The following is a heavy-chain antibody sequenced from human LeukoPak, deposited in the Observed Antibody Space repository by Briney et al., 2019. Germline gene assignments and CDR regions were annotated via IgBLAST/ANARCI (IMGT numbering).Heavy chain of an antibody. CDR2: IYHSGST. D-gene: IGHD5-18*01. CDR3: ARDSGGADTPMVFSFVFDI. CDR1: GYSISSGYY. J-gene: IGHJ3*02. V-gene: IGHV4-38-2*02. Sequence: SETLSLTCTVSGYSISSGYYWGWIRQPPGKGLEWIGSIYHSGSTNYNPSLKSRVTISVDTSKNQFSLKLNSVTAADTAVYYCARDSGGADTPMVFSFVFDIWGQGTMVTVSS.